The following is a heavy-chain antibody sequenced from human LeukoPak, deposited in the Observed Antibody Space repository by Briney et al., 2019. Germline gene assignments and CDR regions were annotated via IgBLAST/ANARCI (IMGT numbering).Heavy chain of an antibody. CDR1: GGSFSGYY. V-gene: IGHV4-34*01. CDR2: INHSGST. CDR3: AITYYDSSGDYFDY. Sequence: SETLSLTCAVYGGSFSGYYWSWIRQPPGKGLEWIGEINHSGSTNYNPSLKSRVTISVDTSKNQFSLKLSSVTAADTAVYYCAITYYDSSGDYFDYWGQGTLVTVSS. J-gene: IGHJ4*02. D-gene: IGHD3-22*01.